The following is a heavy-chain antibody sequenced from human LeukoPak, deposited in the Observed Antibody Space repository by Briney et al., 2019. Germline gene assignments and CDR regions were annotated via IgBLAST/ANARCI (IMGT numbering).Heavy chain of an antibody. D-gene: IGHD3-22*01. J-gene: IGHJ4*02. V-gene: IGHV1-18*04. Sequence: GASVKVSCKASGYTFTSYYMHWVRQAPGQGLEWMGWISAYNGNTNYAQKLQGRVTMTTDTSTSTAYMELRSLRSDDTAVYYCARDITMIDPPLGYWGQGTLVTVSS. CDR3: ARDITMIDPPLGY. CDR2: ISAYNGNT. CDR1: GYTFTSYY.